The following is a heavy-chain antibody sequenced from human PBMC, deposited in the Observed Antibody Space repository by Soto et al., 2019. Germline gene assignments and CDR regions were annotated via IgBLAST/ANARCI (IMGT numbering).Heavy chain of an antibody. CDR3: TGITWFRGMDV. J-gene: IGHJ6*02. D-gene: IGHD3-10*01. Sequence: PSQTISLTCVISGDSVSSNSAGWNWIRQSPSRGLEWLGRTYYKSKWNNDYALSVKSRITINPDTSKNQSSLHLYSVTPEDTAVYYCTGITWFRGMDVWAQGTPVTVSS. V-gene: IGHV6-1*01. CDR1: GDSVSSNSAG. CDR2: TYYKSKWNN.